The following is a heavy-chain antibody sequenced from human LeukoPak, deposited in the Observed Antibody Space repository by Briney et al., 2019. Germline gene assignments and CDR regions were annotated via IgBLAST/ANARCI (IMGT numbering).Heavy chain of an antibody. CDR2: IYYSGST. CDR3: ARTYGSSGLGYFDL. D-gene: IGHD6-13*01. CDR1: GGSLSRSY. V-gene: IGHV4-59*01. Sequence: SETLSLTRTVPGGSLSRSYWRWIRQPPGKGLEWIGYIYYSGSTNYSPSLQSRVTISVDTSKNQFSLKLSSVTAADTAVYYCARTYGSSGLGYFDLWGRGTLVTVSS. J-gene: IGHJ2*01.